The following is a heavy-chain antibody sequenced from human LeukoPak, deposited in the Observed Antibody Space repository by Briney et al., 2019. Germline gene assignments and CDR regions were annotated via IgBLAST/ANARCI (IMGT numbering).Heavy chain of an antibody. V-gene: IGHV4-34*01. Sequence: GSLRLSCAASGFTFSGYYWSWIRQPPGKGLEWIGEINHSGSTNYNPSLKSRVTISVDTSKNQFSLKLSSVTAADTAVYYCARGRTYYYDSSGYYYFDYWGQGTLVTVSP. CDR2: INHSGST. CDR3: ARGRTYYYDSSGYYYFDY. D-gene: IGHD3-22*01. CDR1: GFTFSGYY. J-gene: IGHJ4*02.